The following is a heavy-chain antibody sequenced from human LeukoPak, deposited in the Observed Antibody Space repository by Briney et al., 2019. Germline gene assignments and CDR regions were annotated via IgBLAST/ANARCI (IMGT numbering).Heavy chain of an antibody. CDR2: ISSSGSTI. CDR3: ARIKEQWLAYYYYYMDV. CDR1: GFTFSDYY. D-gene: IGHD6-19*01. J-gene: IGHJ6*03. V-gene: IGHV3-11*01. Sequence: GGSLGLSCAASGFTFSDYYMSWIRQAPGKGLEWVSYISSSGSTIYYADSVKGRFTISRDNAKNSLYLQMNSLRAEDTAVYYCARIKEQWLAYYYYYMDVWGKGTTVTVSS.